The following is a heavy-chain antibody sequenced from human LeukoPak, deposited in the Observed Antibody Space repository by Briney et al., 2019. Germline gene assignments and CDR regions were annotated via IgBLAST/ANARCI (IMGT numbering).Heavy chain of an antibody. CDR1: GFTFSNYW. V-gene: IGHV3-7*01. Sequence: TGGSLRLSCAASGFTFSNYWMSWVRQAPGKGLEWVANINKDGSGKYYVDSVKGRFTSSRDNAKKSLYLQMNSLTAEDTAVYYCARATTAGFLERTSALDIWGQGTMVTASS. J-gene: IGHJ3*02. D-gene: IGHD3-3*01. CDR3: ARATTAGFLERTSALDI. CDR2: INKDGSGK.